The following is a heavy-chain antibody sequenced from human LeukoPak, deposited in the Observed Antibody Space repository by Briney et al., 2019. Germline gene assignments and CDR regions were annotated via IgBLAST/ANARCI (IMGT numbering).Heavy chain of an antibody. CDR1: GGSFTDYY. J-gene: IGHJ2*01. Sequence: SETLSLTCTVSGGSFTDYYWSWVRQPAGKGLEWIGRISTSGRTNCNHSLKSRVTMSVDTSNNQFSLKLTSVTAADTAVYFCASTDSFWYFDLWGRGTLVTVSS. D-gene: IGHD4-11*01. CDR2: ISTSGRT. CDR3: ASTDSFWYFDL. V-gene: IGHV4-4*07.